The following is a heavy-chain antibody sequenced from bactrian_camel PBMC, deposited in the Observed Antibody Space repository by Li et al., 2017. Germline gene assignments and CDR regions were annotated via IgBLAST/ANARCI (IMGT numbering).Heavy chain of an antibody. V-gene: IGHV3S40*01. CDR2: IATGSGNT. Sequence: DVQLVESGGGLVQPGGSLRLSCAGTGISLRSAFCVGWFRQTPGQEREGVARIATGSGNTYYADSVQGRFTISRDNAKNTVYLQMNSLKSEDTTLYYCAANLPGPTFGGREFAYWGQGTQVTVS. CDR1: GISLRSAFC. D-gene: IGHD7*01. J-gene: IGHJ6*01. CDR3: AANLPGPTFGGREFAY.